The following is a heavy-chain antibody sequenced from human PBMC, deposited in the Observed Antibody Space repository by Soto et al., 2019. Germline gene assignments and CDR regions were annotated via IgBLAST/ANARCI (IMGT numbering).Heavy chain of an antibody. CDR3: ARKIYDYDRGPNFQYYFDS. Sequence: PGGFQKIPCRGAGYSISDYWMTRVSEKPGKRVEWVGRVDPSDSQSCYSPAVRGQRTISSTSSITTVFLQWSSLTASDTAMYYCARKIYDYDRGPNFQYYFDSWGQGTPVTVSS. V-gene: IGHV5-10-1*04. J-gene: IGHJ4*02. D-gene: IGHD3-22*01. CDR2: VDPSDSQS. CDR1: GYSISDYW.